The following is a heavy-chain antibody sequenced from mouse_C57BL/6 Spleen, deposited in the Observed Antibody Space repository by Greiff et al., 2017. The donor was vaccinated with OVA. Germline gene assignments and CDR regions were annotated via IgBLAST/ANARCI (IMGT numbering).Heavy chain of an antibody. Sequence: VQLQQPGAELVKPGASVKLSCKASGYTFTSYWMHWVKQRPGQGLEWIGMIHPNSASTNYNEKFKSKATLTVDKSSSTAYMQLSSLTSEDSAVYYCARYDGYLAWFAYWGQGTLVTVSA. CDR1: GYTFTSYW. CDR2: IHPNSAST. D-gene: IGHD2-3*01. J-gene: IGHJ3*01. V-gene: IGHV1-64*01. CDR3: ARYDGYLAWFAY.